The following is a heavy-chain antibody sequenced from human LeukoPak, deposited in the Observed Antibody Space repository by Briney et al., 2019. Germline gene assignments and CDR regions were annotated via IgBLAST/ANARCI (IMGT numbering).Heavy chain of an antibody. D-gene: IGHD3-16*01. CDR2: IESKTDRGTT. CDR1: GFPFSDAW. J-gene: IGHJ4*02. CDR3: TRDEGDDYFDN. V-gene: IGHV3-15*04. Sequence: GGSLRLSCAASGFPFSDAWMSCVRQAPGKGREWLGRIESKTDRGTTEYAAPVKGRFTISRDDSKNTLYLQMNSVKTEDTAVYYCTRDEGDDYFDNWGQGTLVTVSS.